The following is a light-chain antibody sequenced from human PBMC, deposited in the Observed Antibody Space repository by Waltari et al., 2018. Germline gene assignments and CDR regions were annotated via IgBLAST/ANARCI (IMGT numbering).Light chain of an antibody. CDR3: QQYSSHYT. J-gene: IGKJ2*01. V-gene: IGKV1-5*03. CDR1: QSLLTW. Sequence: DIQMTQSPSTLSASVGDRVTITCRASQSLLTWLAWYQQKPGKAPKPLLYKASNLQSGVPSRFSGSGSGTEFTLTISSLQPDDFATYYCQQYSSHYTFGQGTKLEIK. CDR2: KAS.